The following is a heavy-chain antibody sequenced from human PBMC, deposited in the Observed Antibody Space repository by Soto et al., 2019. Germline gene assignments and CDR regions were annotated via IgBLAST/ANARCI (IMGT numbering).Heavy chain of an antibody. CDR2: IKSKTDGGTT. CDR1: GFTFSNAW. D-gene: IGHD1-26*01. J-gene: IGHJ4*02. V-gene: IGHV3-15*01. CDR3: TTELIIVGATKIYY. Sequence: GGSLRLSCAASGFTFSNAWMSWVRQAPGKGLEWVGRIKSKTDGGTTDYAAPVKGRFTISRDDSKNTLYLQMNSLKTEDTAVYYCTTELIIVGATKIYYWGQGTLVTVSS.